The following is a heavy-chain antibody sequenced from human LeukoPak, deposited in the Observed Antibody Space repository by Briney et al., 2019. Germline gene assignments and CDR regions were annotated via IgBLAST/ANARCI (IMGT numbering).Heavy chain of an antibody. CDR1: GYTFTSYY. CDR3: ARKRGEGNWFDP. Sequence: ASVKVSCKASGYTFTSYYIHWVRQAPGQGLEWMGIINPSGGSTSYAQKFQGRVTMTRDTSTSTVYMELSSLRSEDTAVYYCARKRGEGNWFDPRGQGTLVTVSS. D-gene: IGHD3-16*01. V-gene: IGHV1-46*01. J-gene: IGHJ5*02. CDR2: INPSGGST.